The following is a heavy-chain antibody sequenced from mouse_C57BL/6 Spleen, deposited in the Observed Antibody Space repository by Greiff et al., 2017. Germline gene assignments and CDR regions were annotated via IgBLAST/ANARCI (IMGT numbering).Heavy chain of an antibody. J-gene: IGHJ2*01. CDR2: IRNKANGYTT. CDR3: ARCSLRDYFDY. CDR1: GFTFTDYY. V-gene: IGHV7-3*01. Sequence: EVHLVESGGGLVQPGGSLSLSCAASGFTFTDYYMSWVRQPPGKALEWLGFIRNKANGYTTEYSASVKGRFTISRDNSQSILYLQMNALRAEDSATYYCARCSLRDYFDYWGQGTTLTVA. D-gene: IGHD1-2*01.